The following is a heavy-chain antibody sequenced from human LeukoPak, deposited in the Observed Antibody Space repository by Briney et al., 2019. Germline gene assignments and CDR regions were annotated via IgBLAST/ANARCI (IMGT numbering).Heavy chain of an antibody. CDR3: ARDDREYCTSTSCYGYWYFDL. V-gene: IGHV3-21*01. Sequence: GGSLRLSCAASEFIFSSYSMNWVRQAPGKGLEWVSSISSSGSFIKYADSVKGRFTISRDNAKKSLYLQMNSLRAEDTAVYYCARDDREYCTSTSCYGYWYFDLWGRGTLVTVSS. CDR2: ISSSGSFI. J-gene: IGHJ2*01. CDR1: EFIFSSYS. D-gene: IGHD2-2*01.